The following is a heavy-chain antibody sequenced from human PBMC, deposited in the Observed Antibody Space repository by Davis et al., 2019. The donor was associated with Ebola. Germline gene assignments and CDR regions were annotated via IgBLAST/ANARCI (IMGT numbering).Heavy chain of an antibody. CDR1: AGSFSDDY. CDR2: INHTGST. D-gene: IGHD2-15*01. CDR3: ARGTPLGFGDYVDY. V-gene: IGHV4-34*01. J-gene: IGHJ4*02. Sequence: MPSETLSLTCAVYAGSFSDDYWSWIRQPPGKGLEWIGEINHTGSTNYNPSLKSRVTISVDTSKNQFSLKVTSVTAADTAVYYCARGTPLGFGDYVDYWGQGTQVIVSS.